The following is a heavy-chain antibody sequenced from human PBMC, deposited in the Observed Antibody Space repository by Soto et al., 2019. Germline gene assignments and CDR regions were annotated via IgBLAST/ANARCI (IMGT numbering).Heavy chain of an antibody. Sequence: GSLRLACVASGXSFSNYKMDWVRQAPGKGLEWVSYITDSSDTVHYADYVSGRFTISRDNADSSLYLQMNSLRGEDTAIYYCARATTLPFDYWGRGTLGTVSS. CDR2: ITDSSDTV. CDR3: ARATTLPFDY. J-gene: IGHJ4*02. V-gene: IGHV3-48*01. CDR1: GXSFSNYK.